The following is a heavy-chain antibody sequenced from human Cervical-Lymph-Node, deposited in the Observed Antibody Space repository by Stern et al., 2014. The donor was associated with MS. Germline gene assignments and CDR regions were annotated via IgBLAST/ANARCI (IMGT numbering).Heavy chain of an antibody. CDR2: IWYDGSNK. V-gene: IGHV3-33*01. CDR3: AREGGNTAEYFQH. Sequence: VQLVQSGGGVVQPGRSLRLSCAASGFTFSSYGMHWVRPAPGKGLEWVAVIWYDGSNKYYADSVKGRFTISRDNSKNTLFLQMNSLRGEDTALYYCAREGGNTAEYFQHWGQGTLVTVSS. D-gene: IGHD4-23*01. J-gene: IGHJ1*01. CDR1: GFTFSSYG.